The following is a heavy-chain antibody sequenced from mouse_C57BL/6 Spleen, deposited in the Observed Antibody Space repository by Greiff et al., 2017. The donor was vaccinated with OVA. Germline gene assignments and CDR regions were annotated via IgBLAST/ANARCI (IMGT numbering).Heavy chain of an antibody. J-gene: IGHJ2*01. D-gene: IGHD3-2*02. CDR2: INPNNGGT. V-gene: IGHV1-26*01. Sequence: VQLQQSGPELVKPGASVKISCKASGYTFTDYYMNWVKQSHGKSLEWIGDINPNNGGTSYNQKFKGKATLTVDKSSSTAYMELRSLTSEDSAVYYCARWGDSSGYFDYWGQGTTLTVSS. CDR3: ARWGDSSGYFDY. CDR1: GYTFTDYY.